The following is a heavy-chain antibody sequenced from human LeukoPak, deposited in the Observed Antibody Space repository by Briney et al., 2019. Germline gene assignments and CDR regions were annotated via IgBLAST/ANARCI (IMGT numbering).Heavy chain of an antibody. J-gene: IGHJ4*02. CDR2: ISDSGTT. D-gene: IGHD1-26*01. V-gene: IGHV4-59*01. CDR3: TKSYYEPFDY. CDR1: GAPIRTYY. Sequence: SETLSLTCTVSGAPIRTYYWDWIRQAPGKGLEWIGCISDSGTTYYNPSLKSRVTISLDTSKNHFSLKLTSVTAADTAVYFCTKSYYEPFDYWGQGMMVTVSS.